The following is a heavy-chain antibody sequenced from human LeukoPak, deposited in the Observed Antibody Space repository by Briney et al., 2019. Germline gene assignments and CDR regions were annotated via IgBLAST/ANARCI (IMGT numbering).Heavy chain of an antibody. V-gene: IGHV3-53*01. Sequence: GGSLRLSCAGSGLIVTSNYMSWVRQAPGKGLEWVSVLYTGGGTDHADSVKGRFTISRDNSKNTLSLQMNSLRVEDTAIYYCTRSGYRHPYHFDSWGQGTLVTVSS. CDR1: GLIVTSNY. CDR2: LYTGGGT. D-gene: IGHD3-22*01. J-gene: IGHJ4*02. CDR3: TRSGYRHPYHFDS.